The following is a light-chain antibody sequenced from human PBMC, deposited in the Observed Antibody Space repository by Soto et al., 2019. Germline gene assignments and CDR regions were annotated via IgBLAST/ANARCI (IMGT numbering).Light chain of an antibody. CDR1: YRVSSSY. CDR2: DAS. V-gene: IGKV3-20*01. J-gene: IGKJ4*01. Sequence: EIVVTKSAVNLSLSPSDRVTLSCRAGYRVSSSYLAWYQQKPGQAPRLLIYDASNRATGVPARFSGSVSRTDFTLTISRLEPEDFAVYYCQQYGGSPLTFGGGTKVDIK. CDR3: QQYGGSPLT.